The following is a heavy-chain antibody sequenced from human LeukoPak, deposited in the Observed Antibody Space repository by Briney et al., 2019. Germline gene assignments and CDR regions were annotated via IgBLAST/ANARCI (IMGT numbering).Heavy chain of an antibody. CDR1: GGSISSSNYY. V-gene: IGHV4-39*01. Sequence: SGTLSLTCTVSGGSISSSNYYWGWIRQPPGKGLEWIGSIYYSGSTYYHPSLKSRVTIFLGTSKNQFSLNLSSVTAADTAVYYCARHDFWSDYSQITWFDPWGQGTLVTVSS. CDR3: ARHDFWSDYSQITWFDP. CDR2: IYYSGST. J-gene: IGHJ5*02. D-gene: IGHD3-3*01.